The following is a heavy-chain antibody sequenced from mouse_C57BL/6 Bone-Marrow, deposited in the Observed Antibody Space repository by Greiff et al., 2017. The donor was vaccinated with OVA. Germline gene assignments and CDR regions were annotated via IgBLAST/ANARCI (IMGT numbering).Heavy chain of an antibody. CDR3: ARDYYGSSYWYFDV. Sequence: EVQLVESGGGLVQPGGSLKLSCAASGFPFSDYYMYWVRQTPEKRLEWVAYISNGGGSTYYPDTVKGRFTISRDNAKNTLYLQMSRLKSEDTAMYYCARDYYGSSYWYFDVWGTGTTVTVSS. CDR2: ISNGGGST. D-gene: IGHD1-1*01. J-gene: IGHJ1*03. CDR1: GFPFSDYY. V-gene: IGHV5-12*01.